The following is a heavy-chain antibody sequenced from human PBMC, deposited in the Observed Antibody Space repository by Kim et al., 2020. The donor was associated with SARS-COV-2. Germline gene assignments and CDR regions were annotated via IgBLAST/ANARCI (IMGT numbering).Heavy chain of an antibody. CDR2: INRDGSEK. D-gene: IGHD3-3*01. CDR3: ARGRAGSQLLEGLSSPRFDY. J-gene: IGHJ4*02. CDR1: GFTFSTYW. V-gene: IGHV3-7*05. Sequence: GGSLRLSCAASGFTFSTYWMTWVRQAPGKGLEWVANINRDGSEKYYVDSVKGRFTISRDNAENSLYLQMNSLRPEDTAVFYCARGRAGSQLLEGLSSPRFDYWGPGTLGTVSS.